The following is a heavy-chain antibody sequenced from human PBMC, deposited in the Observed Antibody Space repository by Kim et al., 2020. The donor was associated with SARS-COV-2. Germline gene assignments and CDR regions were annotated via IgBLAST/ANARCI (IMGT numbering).Heavy chain of an antibody. CDR1: GYAFSTYA. Sequence: ASVKVSCKTSGYAFSTYAMNWVRQAPGQGLEWMGWINTNTGNPTYAQGFTGRFVFSLDTSVSTAYLQISSLKAEDTAVYYCARGADSSSWYGEGDYWGQGTLVTVSS. CDR3: ARGADSSSWYGEGDY. V-gene: IGHV7-4-1*02. D-gene: IGHD6-13*01. CDR2: INTNTGNP. J-gene: IGHJ4*02.